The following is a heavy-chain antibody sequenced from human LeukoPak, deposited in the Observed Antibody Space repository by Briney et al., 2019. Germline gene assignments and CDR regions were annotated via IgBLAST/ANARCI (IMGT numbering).Heavy chain of an antibody. CDR3: ATDIVATTRNYYYYYMDV. CDR2: IYTSGST. Sequence: SETLSLTCSVSGGSISSSSYYWSWIRQPAGKGLEWIGRIYTSGSTKYNPSLKGRVTISVDTSKNQFSLKLNSVTAADTAVYYCATDIVATTRNYYYYYMDVWGKGTTVTVSS. V-gene: IGHV4-61*02. J-gene: IGHJ6*03. CDR1: GGSISSSSYY. D-gene: IGHD5-12*01.